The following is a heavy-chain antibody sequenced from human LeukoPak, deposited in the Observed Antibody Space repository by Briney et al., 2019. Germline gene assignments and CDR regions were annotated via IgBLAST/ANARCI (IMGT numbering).Heavy chain of an antibody. CDR1: GYTFTNYY. V-gene: IGHV1-46*01. CDR3: ASGVVPYYMDV. J-gene: IGHJ6*03. D-gene: IGHD6-6*01. Sequence: ASVKVSCKASGYTFTNYYMHWVRQAPGQGLEWMGIINPSGGSTSYAQKFQGRVTMTRDTSISTAYMELSRLRSDDTAVFYCASGVVPYYMDVWGKGTTVTVSS. CDR2: INPSGGST.